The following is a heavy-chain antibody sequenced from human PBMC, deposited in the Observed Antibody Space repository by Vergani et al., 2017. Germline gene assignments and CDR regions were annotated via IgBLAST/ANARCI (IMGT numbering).Heavy chain of an antibody. CDR2: ISGSGGST. V-gene: IGHV3-23*01. Sequence: EVQLLESGGGLVQPGGSLRLSCAASGFTFSSYAMSWVRQAPGKGLEWVSAISGSGGSTYYADSVKGRFTISRDNSKNTLYLQMNSLRAEDTAVYYCARDRGATLYYYYXMDVWGKGTTVTVSS. D-gene: IGHD1-26*01. J-gene: IGHJ6*03. CDR1: GFTFSSYA. CDR3: ARDRGATLYYYYXMDV.